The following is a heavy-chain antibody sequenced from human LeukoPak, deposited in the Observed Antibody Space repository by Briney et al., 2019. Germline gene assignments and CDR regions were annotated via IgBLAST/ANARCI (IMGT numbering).Heavy chain of an antibody. J-gene: IGHJ4*02. D-gene: IGHD6-19*01. CDR1: GLTVRTTY. CDR2: IYSEGST. V-gene: IGHV3-53*01. CDR3: ARDVYSSGWYGGFDL. Sequence: GGSLRLSCAASGLTVRTTYMSWVRQTPGKGLEWVSDIYSEGSTYYADSVKGRFTMSKDNSKSTVYPQMNSLRVEDTAVYYCARDVYSSGWYGGFDLWGQGTLVTVSS.